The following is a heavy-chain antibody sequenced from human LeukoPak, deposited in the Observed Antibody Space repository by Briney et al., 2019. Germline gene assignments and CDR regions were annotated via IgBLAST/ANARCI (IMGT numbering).Heavy chain of an antibody. CDR3: ARHGYCGNPRCYPDYYYIDA. J-gene: IGHJ6*03. V-gene: IGHV1-2*02. CDR2: ISPNTGGT. D-gene: IGHD2-2*03. Sequence: GASVKVSCKASGYTFIDLYIHWVRQAPGHGLEWMGWISPNTGGTNYAQRFQGRVTLTRDTSITTTYLELRGLTSDDTAVYYCARHGYCGNPRCYPDYYYIDAWGKGTKVTVSS. CDR1: GYTFIDLY.